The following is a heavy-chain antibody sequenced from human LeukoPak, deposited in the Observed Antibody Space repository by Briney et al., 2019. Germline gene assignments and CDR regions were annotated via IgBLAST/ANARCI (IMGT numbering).Heavy chain of an antibody. Sequence: ASVTVSCKASGYTFINYGISWVRQAPGQGLEWMGWISAYNGNTNSAQKFQGRVTMTTDTSTNTAYMELRSLRSDDTAVYYCARDFSSVHRGEVSYHWGQGTLVTVSS. J-gene: IGHJ5*02. D-gene: IGHD3-10*01. CDR2: ISAYNGNT. CDR1: GYTFINYG. V-gene: IGHV1-18*01. CDR3: ARDFSSVHRGEVSYH.